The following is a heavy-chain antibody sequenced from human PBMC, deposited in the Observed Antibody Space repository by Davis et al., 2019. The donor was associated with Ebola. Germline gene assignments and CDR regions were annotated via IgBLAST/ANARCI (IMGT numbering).Heavy chain of an antibody. D-gene: IGHD2-8*01. Sequence: ASVKVSCKASGYTFTGYYMHWVRQAPGQGLEWMGRINPNSGGTNYAQKFQGRVTMTRDTSISTAYMELSRLRSDDTAVYYCARGSEFIVLMVYAIDYWGQGTLVTVSS. CDR3: ARGSEFIVLMVYAIDY. CDR2: INPNSGGT. V-gene: IGHV1-2*06. J-gene: IGHJ4*02. CDR1: GYTFTGYY.